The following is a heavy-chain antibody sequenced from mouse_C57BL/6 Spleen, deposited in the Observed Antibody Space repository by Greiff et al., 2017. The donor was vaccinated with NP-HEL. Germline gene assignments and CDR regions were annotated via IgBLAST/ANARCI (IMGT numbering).Heavy chain of an antibody. Sequence: EVKLLESGPGLVKPSQSLSLTCSVTGYSITSGYYWNWIRQFPGNKLEWMGYISYDGSNNYNPSLKNRISITRDTSKNQFFLKLNSVTTEDTATYYCAREELGRGRDYWGQGTTLTVSS. CDR1: GYSITSGYY. J-gene: IGHJ2*01. D-gene: IGHD4-1*01. CDR2: ISYDGSN. V-gene: IGHV3-6*01. CDR3: AREELGRGRDY.